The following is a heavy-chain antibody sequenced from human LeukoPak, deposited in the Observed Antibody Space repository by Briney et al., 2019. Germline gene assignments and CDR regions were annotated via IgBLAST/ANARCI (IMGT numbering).Heavy chain of an antibody. D-gene: IGHD3-9*01. CDR2: IYYSGST. V-gene: IGHV4-39*07. CDR1: GGSISSSSYY. J-gene: IGHJ4*02. CDR3: ARSEYDILTGFDY. Sequence: SETLSLTCTVSGGSISSSSYYWGWIRQPPGKGLEWIGSIYYSGSTYYNPSLKSRFTISVDTSKNQFSLKLSSVTAADTAVYYCARSEYDILTGFDYWGQGTLVTVAS.